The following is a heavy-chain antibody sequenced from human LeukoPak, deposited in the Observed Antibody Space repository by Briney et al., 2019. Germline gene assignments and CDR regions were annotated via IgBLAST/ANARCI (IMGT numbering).Heavy chain of an antibody. Sequence: ASVKVSCKASGYSLIGYDISWVRQATGQGLEWMGWMNPNGGKTVYAQKFQGRITMTRNISLSTAYMELSSLRSEDTAVYYCARARAPPSHYYYMDVWGKGTTVTVSS. J-gene: IGHJ6*03. V-gene: IGHV1-8*01. CDR2: MNPNGGKT. CDR1: GYSLIGYD. CDR3: ARARAPPSHYYYMDV.